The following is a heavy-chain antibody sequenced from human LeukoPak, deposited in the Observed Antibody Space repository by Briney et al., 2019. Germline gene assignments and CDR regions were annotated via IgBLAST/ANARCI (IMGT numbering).Heavy chain of an antibody. Sequence: GGSLRLSCAASGFTFSSYSMNWVRQAPGKGLEWVSYITSSSITIYYADSVKGRFTISRDNAKDSLYLQMNSLRDEDTAVYYCARDSPYGDYPFDYWGQGTLVTVSS. CDR2: ITSSSITI. V-gene: IGHV3-48*02. CDR1: GFTFSSYS. CDR3: ARDSPYGDYPFDY. J-gene: IGHJ4*02. D-gene: IGHD4-17*01.